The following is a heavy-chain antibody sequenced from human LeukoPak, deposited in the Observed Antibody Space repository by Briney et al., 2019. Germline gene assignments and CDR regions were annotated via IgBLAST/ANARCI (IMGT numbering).Heavy chain of an antibody. V-gene: IGHV4-39*01. CDR3: ARRSGTYHAFDI. Sequence: PSETLSLTCTVSGGSISTNGYYWGWIRQPPGKGLEWIGSFYYTGSTFYSPSLKSRVTISVDTSKNQFSLKLSSVTAADTAVYYCARRSGTYHAFDIWGQGTMVTVSS. CDR2: FYYTGST. J-gene: IGHJ3*02. D-gene: IGHD1-26*01. CDR1: GGSISTNGYY.